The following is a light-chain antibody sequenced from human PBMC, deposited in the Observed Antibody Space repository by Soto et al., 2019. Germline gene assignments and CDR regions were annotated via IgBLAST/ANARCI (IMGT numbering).Light chain of an antibody. Sequence: EIVLTQSPGTLSLSPGERATLSCRASQSVSSSYLAWYQQKPGQAPRLLIYGASSRATGIPDRFSGSGSGTYVTLTISRLEPEDFAVYYCQQYGSSQYTFGQGTKLEIK. J-gene: IGKJ2*01. CDR2: GAS. V-gene: IGKV3-20*01. CDR3: QQYGSSQYT. CDR1: QSVSSSY.